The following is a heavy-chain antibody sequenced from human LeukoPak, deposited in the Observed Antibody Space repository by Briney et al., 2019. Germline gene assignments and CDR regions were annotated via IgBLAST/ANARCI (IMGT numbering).Heavy chain of an antibody. CDR3: ARGPGIAAAGTASYYYYYMDV. D-gene: IGHD6-13*01. Sequence: GASVKVSCKASGYTFTSYGISWVRQAPGQGLEWMGWISAYNGNTNYAQKLQGRVTMTTDTSTSTAYMELRSLRSDDTAVYYCARGPGIAAAGTASYYYYYMDVWGKGTTVTISS. CDR2: ISAYNGNT. V-gene: IGHV1-18*01. CDR1: GYTFTSYG. J-gene: IGHJ6*03.